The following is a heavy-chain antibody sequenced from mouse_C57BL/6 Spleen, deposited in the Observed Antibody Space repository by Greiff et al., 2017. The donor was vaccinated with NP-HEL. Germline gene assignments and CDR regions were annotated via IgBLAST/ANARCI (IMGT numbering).Heavy chain of an antibody. CDR1: GYTFTDYY. CDR2: INPYNGGT. J-gene: IGHJ2*01. V-gene: IGHV1-19*01. CDR3: ARRGDYDGYYFDY. D-gene: IGHD2-4*01. Sequence: EVQLQQSGPVLVKPGASVKMSCKASGYTFTDYYMNWVKQSHGKSLEWIGVINPYNGGTSYNQKFKGKATLTVDKSSSTAYMELNSLTSEDSAVYYGARRGDYDGYYFDYWGQGTTLTVSS.